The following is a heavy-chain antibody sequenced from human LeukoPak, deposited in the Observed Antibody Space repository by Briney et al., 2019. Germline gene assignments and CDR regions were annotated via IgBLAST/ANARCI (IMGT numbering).Heavy chain of an antibody. Sequence: PGGSLRLSCAASGFPVSNNYMSWVRQAPGKGLEWVSVIHSGGATYYADSVKGRFTISRDNSKSTLYLQMNSLRTEDTAVYYCARDHGSGSPPYGMDVWGQGTTVTVSS. D-gene: IGHD6-19*01. CDR3: ARDHGSGSPPYGMDV. J-gene: IGHJ6*02. CDR2: IHSGGAT. V-gene: IGHV3-53*01. CDR1: GFPVSNNY.